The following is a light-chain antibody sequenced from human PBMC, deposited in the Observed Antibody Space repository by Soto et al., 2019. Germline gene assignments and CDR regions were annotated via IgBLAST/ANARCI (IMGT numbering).Light chain of an antibody. CDR1: SSNIGSNA. CDR3: AAWDDSLNGPV. Sequence: QSVVTQPPSVSEAPRQRVTISCSGSSSNIGSNAVNWYQQVPGKAPKLLIYYDDLLPSGVSDRFSGSKSGTSASLAISGLQSEDEADYYCAAWDDSLNGPVFGGGTKLTVL. J-gene: IGLJ3*02. CDR2: YDD. V-gene: IGLV1-36*01.